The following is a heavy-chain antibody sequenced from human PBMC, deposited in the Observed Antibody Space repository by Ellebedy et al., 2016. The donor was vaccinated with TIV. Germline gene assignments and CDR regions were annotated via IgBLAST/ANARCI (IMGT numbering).Heavy chain of an antibody. J-gene: IGHJ4*02. CDR2: ISSSSSYI. V-gene: IGHV3-21*01. D-gene: IGHD3-22*01. CDR1: GFTFSSYS. Sequence: GGSLRLSXAASGFTFSSYSMNWVRQAPGKGLEWVSSISSSSSYIYYADSVKGRFTISRDNAKNSLYLQMNSLRAEDTAVYYCARDNPTYYYDSSGTFDYWGQGTLVTVSS. CDR3: ARDNPTYYYDSSGTFDY.